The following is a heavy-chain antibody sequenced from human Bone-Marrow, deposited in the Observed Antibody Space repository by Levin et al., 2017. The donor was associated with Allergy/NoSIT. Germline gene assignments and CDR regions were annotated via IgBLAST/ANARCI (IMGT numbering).Heavy chain of an antibody. CDR3: ARAGYDFWSGYYAPYGMDV. D-gene: IGHD3-3*01. J-gene: IGHJ6*02. CDR1: GYSISSGYY. Sequence: SETLSLTCTVSGYSISSGYYWGWIRQPPGKGLEWIGSIYHSGSTYYNPSLKSRVTISVDTSKNQFSLKLSSVTAADTAVYYCARAGYDFWSGYYAPYGMDVWGQGTTVTVSS. CDR2: IYHSGST. V-gene: IGHV4-38-2*02.